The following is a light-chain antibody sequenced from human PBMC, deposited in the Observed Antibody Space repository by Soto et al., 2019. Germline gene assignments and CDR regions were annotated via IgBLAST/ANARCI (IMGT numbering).Light chain of an antibody. CDR3: QQRSNWPGT. Sequence: EIVLTDAPATLSLSPGEGATLSCRASQSVSSYLAWYQQKPGQAPRLLIYDASNGATGIPAGFSGRGAGTDWALAIGGLEPEDFAVYYCQQRSNWPGTFGLETKV. V-gene: IGKV3-11*01. CDR2: DAS. CDR1: QSVSSY. J-gene: IGKJ1*01.